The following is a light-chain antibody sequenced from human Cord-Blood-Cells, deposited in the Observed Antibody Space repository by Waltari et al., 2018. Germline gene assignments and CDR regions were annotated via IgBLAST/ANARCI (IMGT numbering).Light chain of an antibody. CDR1: QSVSSSY. J-gene: IGKJ2*01. CDR2: GAS. V-gene: IGKV3-20*01. Sequence: EIVLTQSPGTLSLSPGERATLPCRASQSVSSSYLAWYQQKPGQAPRLLIYGASSRATGIPDRFSGSGSGTDFTLTISRLEPEDLAVYDCQQYGSSPMYTFGQGTKLEIK. CDR3: QQYGSSPMYT.